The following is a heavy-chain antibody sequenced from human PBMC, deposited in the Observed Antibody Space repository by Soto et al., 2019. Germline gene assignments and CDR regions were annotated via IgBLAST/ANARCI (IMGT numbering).Heavy chain of an antibody. J-gene: IGHJ4*02. CDR3: GRAIHSSCPLRNIVY. D-gene: IGHD6-6*01. CDR1: GDSVSSNSAA. Sequence: PAQTLPLTCAISGDSVSSNSAAWNWIRQSPSRGLEWLGRTYYRSKWYNDYAVSVKSRITINPDTSKNQFSLPLNSVTPEDTAVWCCGRAIHSSCPLRNIVYCGLATMVTVAS. CDR2: TYYRSKWYN. V-gene: IGHV6-1*01.